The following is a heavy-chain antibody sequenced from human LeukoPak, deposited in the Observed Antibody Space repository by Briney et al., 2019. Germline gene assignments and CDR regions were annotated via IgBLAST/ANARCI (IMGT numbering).Heavy chain of an antibody. D-gene: IGHD4-17*01. J-gene: IGHJ2*01. Sequence: SETLSLTCTVSGGSLSSYYWSWIRPPAGKGLEWIGRIYTSGSTNYNPSLKIRVTMSVDTSKNQFSLKLSSVTAADTAVYYCARDPEDYGDFPDWYFDLWGRGTLVTVSS. CDR1: GGSLSSYY. V-gene: IGHV4-4*07. CDR3: ARDPEDYGDFPDWYFDL. CDR2: IYTSGST.